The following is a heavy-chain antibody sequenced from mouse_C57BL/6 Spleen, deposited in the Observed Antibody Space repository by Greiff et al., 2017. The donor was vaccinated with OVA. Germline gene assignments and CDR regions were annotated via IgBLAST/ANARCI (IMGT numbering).Heavy chain of an antibody. Sequence: EVKLVESGGGLVQSGRSLRLSCATSGFTFSDFYMEWVRQAPGKGLEWIAASRNKANDYTTEYSASVQGRFIVSRDTSQSILYLQMNALSAEDTAIYFCERETGGAMDYWGQGTSVTVSS. J-gene: IGHJ4*01. V-gene: IGHV7-1*01. CDR2: SRNKANDYTT. CDR1: GFTFSDFY. CDR3: ERETGGAMDY.